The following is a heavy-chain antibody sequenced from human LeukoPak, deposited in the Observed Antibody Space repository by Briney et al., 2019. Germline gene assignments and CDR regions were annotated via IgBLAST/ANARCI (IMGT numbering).Heavy chain of an antibody. CDR3: ATSRVFDY. CDR2: INSKGDNI. CDR1: GFTFSDHF. J-gene: IGHJ4*02. V-gene: IGHV3-11*04. Sequence: KSGGSLRLSCVGSGFTFSDHFMSWIRQVPGREPEWLSYINSKGDNILYRDSVKGRFTISRDNAENSLYLQMNSLKAEDTAVYYCATSRVFDYCGQGALVIVSS.